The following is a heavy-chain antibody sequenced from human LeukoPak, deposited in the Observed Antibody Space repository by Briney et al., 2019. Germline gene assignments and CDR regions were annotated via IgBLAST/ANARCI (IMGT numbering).Heavy chain of an antibody. CDR2: IKQDGSEK. J-gene: IGHJ5*01. CDR1: GFTFSNYW. V-gene: IGHV3-7*03. CDR3: ARDLPITMVRGVKQGWFDS. Sequence: PGGSLRLSCAASGFTFSNYWMNWVRQAPGKGLEGVANIKQDGSEKYYVDSVKGRFTISRDNAKNSLYLQMNSLRAEDTAVYYCARDLPITMVRGVKQGWFDSWGQGTLVTVSS. D-gene: IGHD3-10*01.